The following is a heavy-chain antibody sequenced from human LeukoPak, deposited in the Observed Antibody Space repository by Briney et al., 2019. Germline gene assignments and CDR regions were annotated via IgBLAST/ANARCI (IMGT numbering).Heavy chain of an antibody. Sequence: GGSLRLSCAASGFTFSSYSMNWVRQAPGKGLEWVSSISSSSSYIYYADSVKGRFTISRDNAKNSLYLQMNSLRAEDTAVYYCARAQRMITFGGVIVTDAFEIWGQGTMVTVSS. CDR3: ARAQRMITFGGVIVTDAFEI. J-gene: IGHJ3*02. D-gene: IGHD3-16*02. CDR2: ISSSSSYI. V-gene: IGHV3-21*01. CDR1: GFTFSSYS.